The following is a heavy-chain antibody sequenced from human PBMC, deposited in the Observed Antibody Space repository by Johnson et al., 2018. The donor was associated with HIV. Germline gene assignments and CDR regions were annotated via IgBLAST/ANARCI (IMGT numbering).Heavy chain of an antibody. J-gene: IGHJ3*02. V-gene: IGHV3-20*04. CDR1: GFTFDDYG. CDR3: ATSGSNFAFDI. Sequence: VQLVESGGGVVRPGGSLRLSCAASGFTFDDYGMSWVRQAPGKGLEWVSGINWNGGSTGYADSVKGRFTISRDNSKNTLYLQMSSLRAEDTAVYYCATSGSNFAFDIWGQGTMVTVSS. CDR2: INWNGGST. D-gene: IGHD1-26*01.